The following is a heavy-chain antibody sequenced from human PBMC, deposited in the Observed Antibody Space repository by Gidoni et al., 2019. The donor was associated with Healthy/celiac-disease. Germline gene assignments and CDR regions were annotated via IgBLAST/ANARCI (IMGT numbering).Heavy chain of an antibody. CDR2: INSNGGST. V-gene: IGHV3-20*04. Sequence: EVQLVESGGGLVRPGGSLCPACAAAGFTLDDYGMSWVRQAPGKGLEWVSGINSNGGSTCYADSVKGRFTISRDNAKNSLYLQMNSLRAEDTALYYCARAGQSGGVYYFDYWGQGTLVTVSS. CDR1: GFTLDDYG. D-gene: IGHD2-8*01. CDR3: ARAGQSGGVYYFDY. J-gene: IGHJ4*02.